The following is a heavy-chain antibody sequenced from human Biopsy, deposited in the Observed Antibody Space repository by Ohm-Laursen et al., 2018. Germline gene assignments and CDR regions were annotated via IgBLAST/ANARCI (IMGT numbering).Heavy chain of an antibody. Sequence: GTLSLTCAVSGGSMSDHYWSWLRQTPGKGLEWLGYLYYTGKTTYNPSLESRITISVDTSKNKFSLQLDSMTAADTAVYYYGRVWLWRGYGMDVWGQGTTVTVSS. CDR2: LYYTGKT. CDR1: GGSMSDHY. CDR3: GRVWLWRGYGMDV. V-gene: IGHV4-59*11. J-gene: IGHJ6*02. D-gene: IGHD6-19*01.